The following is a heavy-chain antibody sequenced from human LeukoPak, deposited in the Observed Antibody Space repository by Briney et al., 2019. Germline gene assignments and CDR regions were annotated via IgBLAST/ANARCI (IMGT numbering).Heavy chain of an antibody. CDR1: GFTFSSCA. CDR3: ARGNTSSSRFDY. CDR2: ISYDGSNK. J-gene: IGHJ4*02. Sequence: GGSLRLSCAASGFTFSSCAMHWVRQAPGKGLEWVAVISYDGSNKYYADSVKGRFTISRDNSKNTLYLQMNSLRAEDTAVYYCARGNTSSSRFDYWGQGTLVTVSS. V-gene: IGHV3-30*04. D-gene: IGHD2-2*01.